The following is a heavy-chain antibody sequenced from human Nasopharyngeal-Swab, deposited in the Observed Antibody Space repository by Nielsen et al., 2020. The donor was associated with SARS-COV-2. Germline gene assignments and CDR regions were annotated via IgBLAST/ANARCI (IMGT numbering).Heavy chain of an antibody. V-gene: IGHV4-4*02. D-gene: IGHD1-26*01. J-gene: IGHJ4*02. CDR1: GGSISSITW. Sequence: SETLSLTCAVSGGSISSITWWSWVRQPPGKGLEWIGEIYHSGSTNYSPALKSRVTISVDKSKNQFSLKLSSVTAADTAVYYCASRFKATYFDYWGQGTLVTVSS. CDR3: ASRFKATYFDY. CDR2: IYHSGST.